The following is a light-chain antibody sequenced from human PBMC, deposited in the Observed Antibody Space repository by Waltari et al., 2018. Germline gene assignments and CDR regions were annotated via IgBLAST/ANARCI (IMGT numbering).Light chain of an antibody. V-gene: IGLV2-23*01. J-gene: IGLJ3*02. CDR2: GDR. CDR3: CSYAGSSIWV. Sequence: WDQRQPGKAHELMIYGDRKRPSGVSNRFSGCKAGNTASLTISGLQAEDEANYYCCSYAGSSIWVFGGGTELTVL.